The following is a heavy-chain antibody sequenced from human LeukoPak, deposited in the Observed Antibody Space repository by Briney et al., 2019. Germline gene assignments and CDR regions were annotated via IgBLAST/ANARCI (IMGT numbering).Heavy chain of an antibody. J-gene: IGHJ4*02. Sequence: GGSLRLSCAASGFTFSSYGMHWVRQAPGKGLEWVTVIWYDGSNKYYADSVKGRFTISRDNSKNTLYLQMNSLRAEDTAVYYCARERYDILTGYYRVDYFDYWGQGTLVTVSS. CDR1: GFTFSSYG. V-gene: IGHV3-33*01. CDR2: IWYDGSNK. D-gene: IGHD3-9*01. CDR3: ARERYDILTGYYRVDYFDY.